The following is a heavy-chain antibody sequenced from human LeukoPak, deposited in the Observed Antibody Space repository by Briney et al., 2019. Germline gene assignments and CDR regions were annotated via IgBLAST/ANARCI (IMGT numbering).Heavy chain of an antibody. CDR3: ARGTPGDVVGGDY. V-gene: IGHV3-43*01. CDR2: ISWDGGST. Sequence: GGSLRLSCAASGFTFDDYTMHWVRQAPGKGLEWVSLISWDGGSTYYADSVKGRFTFSRDNSKNSLYLQMNSLRTEDTALYYCARGTPGDVVGGDYWGQGTLVTVSS. J-gene: IGHJ4*02. D-gene: IGHD7-27*01. CDR1: GFTFDDYT.